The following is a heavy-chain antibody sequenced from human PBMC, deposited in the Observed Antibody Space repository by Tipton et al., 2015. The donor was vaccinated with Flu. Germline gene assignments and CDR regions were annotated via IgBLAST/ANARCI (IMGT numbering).Heavy chain of an antibody. J-gene: IGHJ5*02. D-gene: IGHD4-11*01. CDR1: GGSISSSSDY. V-gene: IGHV4-39*07. Sequence: TLSLTCNVSGGSISSSSDYWGWIRQPPGKGLEWIGNVHQTGTTYYNPSLRSRVTIAVDRPKNQLSLRLTSVTAADTAVYYCARRDYSNYVSEPKNWFDPWGQGTLVTVSS. CDR3: ARRDYSNYVSEPKNWFDP. CDR2: VHQTGTT.